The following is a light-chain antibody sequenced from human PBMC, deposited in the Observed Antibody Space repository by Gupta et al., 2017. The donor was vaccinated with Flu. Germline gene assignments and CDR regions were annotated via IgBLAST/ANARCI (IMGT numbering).Light chain of an antibody. CDR1: NFNIGKNY. CDR2: DDD. J-gene: IGLJ2*01. CDR3: GVWYSSVNVLL. Sequence: SILMQPSSVSAVPGQMVSISCSGSNFNIGKNYVSWYQHFPGMAPKLLIYDDDQRPAGIPDRFAGSKSGTTATLHIIGRQKGDVADYYCGVWYSSVNVLLFGGGTELTVL. V-gene: IGLV1-51*01.